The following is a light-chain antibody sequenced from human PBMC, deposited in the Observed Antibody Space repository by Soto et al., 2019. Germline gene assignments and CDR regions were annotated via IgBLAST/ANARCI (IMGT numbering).Light chain of an antibody. Sequence: EIVLTQSPGTLSLSPGESGILSCRTSQTVNSPYLAWYQQKPDQAPRLLISGASTRATGIPDRFSGSGSGTEFTLTISRLESEDFAVYYCHQHETSPPTFGPGTKVDVK. J-gene: IGKJ3*01. CDR1: QTVNSPY. CDR2: GAS. CDR3: HQHETSPPT. V-gene: IGKV3-20*01.